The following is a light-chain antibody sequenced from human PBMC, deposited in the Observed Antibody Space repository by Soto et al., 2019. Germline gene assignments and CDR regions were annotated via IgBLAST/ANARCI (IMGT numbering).Light chain of an antibody. CDR2: GAS. CDR1: ESVASNY. J-gene: IGKJ1*01. Sequence: EIVLTQSPGTLSXSXGXGXXLXXXASESVASNYLAWYQQKPGQAPRLLIYGASSRATGIPDRFSGSGSGTDFTLTISRLEPEDFAVYYCQQYGSSPLTFGQGTKVDIK. V-gene: IGKV3-20*01. CDR3: QQYGSSPLT.